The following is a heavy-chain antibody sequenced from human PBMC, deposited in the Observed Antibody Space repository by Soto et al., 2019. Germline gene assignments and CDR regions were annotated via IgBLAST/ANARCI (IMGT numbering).Heavy chain of an antibody. J-gene: IGHJ5*02. CDR2: IYYSGST. D-gene: IGHD3-10*01. V-gene: IGHV4-59*01. CDR1: GGSISSYY. CDR3: ARVGPALVFDP. Sequence: KTSETLSLTCTVSGGSISSYYWSWIRQPPGKGLEWIGYIYYSGSTNYNPSLKSRVTISVDTSKNQFSLKLSSVTAADTAVYYCARVGPALVFDPWGQGTLVTVSS.